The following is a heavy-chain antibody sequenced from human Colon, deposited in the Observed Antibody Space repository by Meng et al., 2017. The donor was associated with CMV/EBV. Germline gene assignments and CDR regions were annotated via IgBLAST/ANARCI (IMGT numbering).Heavy chain of an antibody. V-gene: IGHV2-5*02. CDR3: AHKSLPAAFFDY. D-gene: IGHD2-2*01. CDR2: IYWDDDK. CDR1: GFSLNTYEVG. J-gene: IGHJ4*02. Sequence: QIPFKESGPTLVKPTQTLPLTRTFSGFSLNTYEVGVGWFRQPPGKAPEWLALIYWDDDKRYRSSLGNRLTLTHDASKNQVVLTMTDMDPVDTATYYCAHKSLPAAFFDYWSQGTLVTVSS.